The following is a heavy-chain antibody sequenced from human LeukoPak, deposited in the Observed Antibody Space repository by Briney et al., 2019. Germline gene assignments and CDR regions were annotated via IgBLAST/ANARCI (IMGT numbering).Heavy chain of an antibody. CDR3: WKQGGSDY. J-gene: IGHJ4*02. CDR2: ISGSGGNT. CDR1: GFTFSNYA. Sequence: GGSLRLSCAASGFTFSNYAMSWVRQAPGKGLEWVSAISGSGGNTYYADSVKGRFTISRDNAKNSLYLQMNSLRAEDTAVYYCWKQGGSDYWGQGTLVTVSS. V-gene: IGHV3-23*01.